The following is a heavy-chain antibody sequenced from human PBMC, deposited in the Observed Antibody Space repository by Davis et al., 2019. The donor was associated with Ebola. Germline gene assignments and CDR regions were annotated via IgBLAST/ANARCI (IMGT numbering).Heavy chain of an antibody. V-gene: IGHV4-61*08. D-gene: IGHD2-15*01. CDR3: AREEGYCSGGSCYSGYFDY. CDR2: YYYTGNT. J-gene: IGHJ4*02. CDR1: GGFVSSGGYS. Sequence: MPSETLSLTCAVSGGFVSSGGYSWNWIRQPPGKGLEWIGYYYYTGNTYYNPSLKSRVTISVDTSKNQFSLKLSSVTAADTAVYYCAREEGYCSGGSCYSGYFDYWGQRTLVTVSS.